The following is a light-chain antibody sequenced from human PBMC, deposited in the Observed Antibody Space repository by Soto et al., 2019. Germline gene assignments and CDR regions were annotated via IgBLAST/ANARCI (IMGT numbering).Light chain of an antibody. J-gene: IGLJ1*01. CDR3: QTWGTGIRV. Sequence: QAVVTQSPSASASRGASVKLTCTLSSGHSNYAIAWHQQQPEKGPRYLMKVNSDGSHRKGDGIPDRFSGSSSGAQRYLTISSLQSEDEADYYCQTWGTGIRVFGTGTKLTVL. CDR1: SGHSNYA. V-gene: IGLV4-69*01. CDR2: VNSDGSH.